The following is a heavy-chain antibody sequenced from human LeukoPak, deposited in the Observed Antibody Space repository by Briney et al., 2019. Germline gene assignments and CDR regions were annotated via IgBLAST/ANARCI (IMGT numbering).Heavy chain of an antibody. D-gene: IGHD2-2*01. V-gene: IGHV4-59*12. CDR2: IYYSGST. CDR3: ARDTLGYCSSTSCETRDAFDI. J-gene: IGHJ3*02. CDR1: GGSISSYY. Sequence: SETLSLTCTVSGGSISSYYWSWIRQPPGKGLEWIGYIYYSGSTNYNPSLKSRVTISVDTSKNQFSLKLSSVTAADTAVYYCARDTLGYCSSTSCETRDAFDIWGQGTMVTVSS.